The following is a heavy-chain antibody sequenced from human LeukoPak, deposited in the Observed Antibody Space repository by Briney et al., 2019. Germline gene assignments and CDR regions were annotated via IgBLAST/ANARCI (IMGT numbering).Heavy chain of an antibody. CDR1: GGSINLYD. Sequence: PSETLSLTCTVYGGSINLYDWRWIRQLPGKGLEWIGYIYYSGSTKYNPSLKSRVTISGDTSKNQFSLKLRSVTAADTAVYYCARTHYDILDWGQGTLVTVSS. J-gene: IGHJ4*02. V-gene: IGHV4-59*01. CDR3: ARTHYDILD. CDR2: IYYSGST. D-gene: IGHD3-9*01.